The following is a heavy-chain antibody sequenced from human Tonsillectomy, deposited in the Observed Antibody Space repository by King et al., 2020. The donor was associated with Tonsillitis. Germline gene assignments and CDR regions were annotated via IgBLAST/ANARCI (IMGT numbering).Heavy chain of an antibody. CDR2: INHSGST. V-gene: IGHV4-34*01. CDR1: GGSFSGYY. J-gene: IGHJ4*02. CDR3: ARGNILTGYGY. D-gene: IGHD3-9*01. Sequence: VQLQQWGAGLLKPSETLSLTSAVYGGSFSGYYWSWIRQPPGKGLEWIGEINHSGSTNYNPSLKSRVTISVDTSKNQFSLKLSSVTAADTAVYYCARGNILTGYGYWGQGTLVTVSS.